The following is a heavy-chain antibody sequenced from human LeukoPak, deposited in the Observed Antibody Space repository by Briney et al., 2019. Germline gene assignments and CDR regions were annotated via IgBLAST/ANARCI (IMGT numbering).Heavy chain of an antibody. CDR1: GFIFSSYG. CDR3: VSRLVPGLS. V-gene: IGHV3-7*01. Sequence: GGSLRLSCAASGFIFSSYGMHWVRQAPGKGLEWVANIKGDGSQTHYVDSVKGRFTISRDNAKNSVYLQMNSLRADDTAVYYCVSRLVPGLSWGQGILVIVSS. CDR2: IKGDGSQT. D-gene: IGHD3-16*01. J-gene: IGHJ4*02.